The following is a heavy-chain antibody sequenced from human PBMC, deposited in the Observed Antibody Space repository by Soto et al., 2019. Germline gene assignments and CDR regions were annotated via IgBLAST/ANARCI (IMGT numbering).Heavy chain of an antibody. D-gene: IGHD3-22*01. CDR1: GVSISSNNW. J-gene: IGHJ4*02. CDR3: ARSSRYAYDSSEGNFDY. V-gene: IGHV4-4*02. CDR2: MYHTGST. Sequence: QVQLQESGPGLVKPSGTLSLTCAVSGVSISSNNWWSWVRQPPGKGLDWIGEMYHTGSTNYNPSLKSRVPISVEQSKNQFSLQLSSVTAADTAVYYCARSSRYAYDSSEGNFDYWGQGTLVTVSS.